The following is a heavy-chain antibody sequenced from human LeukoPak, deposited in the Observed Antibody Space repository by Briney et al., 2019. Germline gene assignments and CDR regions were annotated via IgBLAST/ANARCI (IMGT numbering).Heavy chain of an antibody. V-gene: IGHV3-48*03. D-gene: IGHD3-22*01. CDR1: GFTFSSYE. CDR3: XXXXXXXDSSGYYAYFQH. Sequence: GGSLRLSCAASGFTFSSYEMNWVRQAPGKGLEWVSYISSSGSTIYYADSVKGRFTISRDNAKNSLYLQMNSLRAEDTAVYYXXXXXXXXDSSGYYAYFQHWGQGTLVTVSS. CDR2: ISSSGSTI. J-gene: IGHJ1*01.